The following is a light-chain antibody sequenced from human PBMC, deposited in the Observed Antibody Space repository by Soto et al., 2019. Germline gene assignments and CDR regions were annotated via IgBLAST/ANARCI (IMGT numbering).Light chain of an antibody. CDR1: SSDVGGYNY. CDR3: SLYTSENTYV. V-gene: IGLV2-14*01. CDR2: EAR. Sequence: QSALTQPASVSGFPGQSITISCTGTSSDVGGYNYVSWYQQHPGKAPKLIIYEARNRPSGVPDRFSGSKSGNTASLTISGLQAADEADYYCSLYTSENTYVFGTGTKLTV. J-gene: IGLJ1*01.